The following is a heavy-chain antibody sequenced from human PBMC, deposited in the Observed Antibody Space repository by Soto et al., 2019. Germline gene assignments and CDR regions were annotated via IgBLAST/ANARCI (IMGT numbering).Heavy chain of an antibody. CDR2: INAGNGNT. Sequence: ASVKVSCKASGYTCTSYAMHWVRQAPGQRLEWMGWINAGNGNTKYSQKFQGRVTITRDTSASTAYMELSSLRSEDTAVYYCARDQGGQWLSFDYWGQGTLVTAPQ. J-gene: IGHJ4*02. D-gene: IGHD6-19*01. CDR3: ARDQGGQWLSFDY. V-gene: IGHV1-3*01. CDR1: GYTCTSYA.